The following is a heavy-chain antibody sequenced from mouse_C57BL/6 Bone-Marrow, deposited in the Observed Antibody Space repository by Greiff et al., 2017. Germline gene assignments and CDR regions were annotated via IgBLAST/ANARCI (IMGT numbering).Heavy chain of an antibody. D-gene: IGHD2-3*01. V-gene: IGHV1-15*01. CDR1: GYTFTDYE. Sequence: VQVVESGAELVRPGASVTLSCKASGYTFTDYEMHWVKQTPVHGLEWIGAIDPETGGTAYNQKFKGKAILTADKSSSTAYMELRSLTSEDSAVYYCTRYDYGGQGTLVTVSA. CDR3: TRYDY. CDR2: IDPETGGT. J-gene: IGHJ3*01.